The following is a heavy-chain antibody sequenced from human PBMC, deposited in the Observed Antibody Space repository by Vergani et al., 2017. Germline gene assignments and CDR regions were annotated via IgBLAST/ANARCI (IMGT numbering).Heavy chain of an antibody. Sequence: QVQLVESGGGVVQPGRSLRLSCAASGFTFNQYGMHWVRQAPGKGLEWVAVTWYDGNNKQYADSVKGRFTISRDNSKSTMYLQMNSLRDEDTGVYYCAVDVRVLYNRFDPWGQGTLVTVSS. CDR1: GFTFNQYG. D-gene: IGHD1-14*01. CDR2: TWYDGNNK. CDR3: AVDVRVLYNRFDP. J-gene: IGHJ5*02. V-gene: IGHV3-33*01.